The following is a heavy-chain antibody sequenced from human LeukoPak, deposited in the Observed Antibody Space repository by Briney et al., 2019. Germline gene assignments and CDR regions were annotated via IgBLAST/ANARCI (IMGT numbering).Heavy chain of an antibody. V-gene: IGHV3-23*01. J-gene: IGHJ4*02. CDR3: AKERGVVVVAATKYYFDY. CDR1: GFTFSSYA. CDR2: ISGSGGST. D-gene: IGHD2-15*01. Sequence: GGSLRLSCAGSGFTFSSYAMSWVRQAPGKGLEGVSAISGSGGSTDYGDSVKGRFTISRDNSKNTLYLQMNSLRAEDTAVYYCAKERGVVVVAATKYYFDYWGQGTLVTVSS.